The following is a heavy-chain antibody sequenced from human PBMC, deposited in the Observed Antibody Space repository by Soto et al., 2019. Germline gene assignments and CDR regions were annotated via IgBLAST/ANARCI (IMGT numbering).Heavy chain of an antibody. V-gene: IGHV3-30-3*01. D-gene: IGHD3-22*01. CDR3: VAYYYDGSGYPDGPNYFGY. CDR1: GFTFSSYA. CDR2: ISYDGRNN. J-gene: IGHJ4*02. Sequence: QVQLVESGGGVVQPGRSLRLSCAASGFTFSSYATHWDRQAPSKGMEWVAVISYDGRNNYYADTLKGRVTISRDNSKSTLYRQMDSLRAYDPAVCYCVAYYYDGSGYPDGPNYFGYWCEGGLVTVSS.